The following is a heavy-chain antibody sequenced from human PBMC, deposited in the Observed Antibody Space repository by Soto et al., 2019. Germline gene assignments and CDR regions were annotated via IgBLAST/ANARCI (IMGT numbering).Heavy chain of an antibody. CDR3: ARGLEYYDFWTGYSDY. CDR1: GYSISREYY. J-gene: IGHJ4*02. CDR2: ISHSGTT. D-gene: IGHD3-3*01. V-gene: IGHV4-38-2*01. Sequence: PSETLSLTCAVSGYSISREYYWGWIRQPPGKGLEWTGSISHSGTTHYNPSLRSRLTISLDTSKNQFSLKLTSVTAADTAVYYCARGLEYYDFWTGYSDYWGQGTLVTVSS.